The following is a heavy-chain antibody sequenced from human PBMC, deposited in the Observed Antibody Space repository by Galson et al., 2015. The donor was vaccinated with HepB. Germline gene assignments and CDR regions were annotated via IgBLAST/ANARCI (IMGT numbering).Heavy chain of an antibody. V-gene: IGHV3-73*01. CDR1: GFTFSGSA. CDR2: IRSKANSYAT. CDR3: TRHEGIAARRQKNVVYYYYYMDV. J-gene: IGHJ6*03. Sequence: SLRLSCAASGFTFSGSAMHWVRQTSGKGLEWVGRIRSKANSYATAYAASVKGRFTISRDDSKNTAYLQMNSLKTEDTAVYYCTRHEGIAARRQKNVVYYYYYMDVWGKGTTVTVSS. D-gene: IGHD6-6*01.